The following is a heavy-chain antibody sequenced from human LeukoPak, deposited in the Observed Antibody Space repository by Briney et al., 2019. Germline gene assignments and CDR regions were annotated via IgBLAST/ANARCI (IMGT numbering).Heavy chain of an antibody. CDR1: GFTFNNYA. CDR2: IGGAGRST. Sequence: GGSLRLSCAASGFTFNNYAMSWVRQAPGKGLEWVSGIGGAGRSTYYADSVKCRFTISRDNSKNTLYLQLNSLRAEDTAVYYCAKDSQQLVTGWFDPWGQGTLVTVSS. J-gene: IGHJ5*02. CDR3: AKDSQQLVTGWFDP. V-gene: IGHV3-23*01. D-gene: IGHD6-13*01.